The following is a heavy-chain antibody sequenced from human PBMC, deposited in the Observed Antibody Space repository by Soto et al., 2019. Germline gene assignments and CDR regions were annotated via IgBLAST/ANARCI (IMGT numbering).Heavy chain of an antibody. J-gene: IGHJ4*02. D-gene: IGHD4-17*01. V-gene: IGHV1-46*01. CDR2: INPSTSVT. CDR3: VRRDFGDYDYFDY. CDR1: GYTIPSYD. Sequence: QVQLMQSRAEVEKAGASVKLSCKASGYTIPSYDIHWVRQAPGQGLDWMGMINPSTSVTTYAQECQGRLTLTKDPYTRTSTYTFYMNLSGLRSDDTAGYYCVRRDFGDYDYFDYWGQGTLVTISS.